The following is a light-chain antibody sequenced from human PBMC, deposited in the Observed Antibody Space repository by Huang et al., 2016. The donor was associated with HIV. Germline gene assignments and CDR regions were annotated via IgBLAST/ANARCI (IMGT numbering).Light chain of an antibody. V-gene: IGKV1-39*01. CDR2: AAS. CDR3: QETYSIPYT. J-gene: IGKJ2*01. CDR1: QGISSY. Sequence: DIQMTQSPSSLSASVGDRVTITCRASQGISSYLNWYQQKPGKAPKLLIYAASTLQSGVPSRFSGSGSGTDFTLTISSLQLADSATYYCQETYSIPYTFGQGTKLEIK.